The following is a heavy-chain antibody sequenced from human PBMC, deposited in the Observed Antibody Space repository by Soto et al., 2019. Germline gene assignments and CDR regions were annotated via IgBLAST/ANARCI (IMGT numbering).Heavy chain of an antibody. CDR3: AKDSSKVPTYFDY. J-gene: IGHJ4*02. D-gene: IGHD3-10*01. CDR2: IYRGGSK. CDR1: GFTVSSNY. V-gene: IGHV3-66*01. Sequence: GGSLRLSCAASGFTVSSNYMRWVRQAPGKGLEWVSVIYRGGSKYYADSVKGRFTISRDNSKNTLYLQMNSLRAEDIAVYYCAKDSSKVPTYFDYWGQGTLVTVSS.